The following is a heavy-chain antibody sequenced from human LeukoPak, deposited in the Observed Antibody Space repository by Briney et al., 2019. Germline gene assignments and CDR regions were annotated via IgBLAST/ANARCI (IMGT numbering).Heavy chain of an antibody. D-gene: IGHD3-16*01. J-gene: IGHJ3*02. Sequence: PVGCLRVSCAPPGFTVSSNYMSWVRQAPGKGLEWVSLIYSGGTTYYADSVKGRFTISRDNSKNTPYLQMNRLRAEDTAVYYCARERGGVVGGSLDAFDIWDQGTMVTVSS. V-gene: IGHV3-53*01. CDR3: ARERGGVVGGSLDAFDI. CDR1: GFTVSSNY. CDR2: IYSGGTT.